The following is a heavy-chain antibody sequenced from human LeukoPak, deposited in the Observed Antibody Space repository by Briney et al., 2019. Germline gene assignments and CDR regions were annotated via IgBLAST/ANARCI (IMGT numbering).Heavy chain of an antibody. CDR3: ATDGSYCGGDCASG. CDR2: INPKSGGT. V-gene: IGHV1-2*02. Sequence: ASVKVSCKASGYTFTGYYLHWVRQAPGQGLEWMGWINPKSGGTNIAQNFQGRVTMTEDTSTDTAYMELSSLRSEDTAVYYCATDGSYCGGDCASGWGQGTLVTVSS. J-gene: IGHJ4*02. CDR1: GYTFTGYY. D-gene: IGHD2-21*02.